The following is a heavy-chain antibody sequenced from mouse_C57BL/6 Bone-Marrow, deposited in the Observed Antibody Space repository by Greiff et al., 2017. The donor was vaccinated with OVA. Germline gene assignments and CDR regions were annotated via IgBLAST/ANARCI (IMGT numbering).Heavy chain of an antibody. V-gene: IGHV1-69*01. CDR2: IDPSDSYT. CDR3: AREDYYCSSYAMDY. J-gene: IGHJ4*01. D-gene: IGHD1-1*01. CDR1: GYTFTSYW. Sequence: QVQLQQPGAELVMPGASVKLSCKASGYTFTSYWMHWVKQRPGQGLEWIGEIDPSDSYTNYNQKFKGKSTLTVDKSSSTSYMQLSSLTSEDSAVYYCAREDYYCSSYAMDYWGQGTSVTVSS.